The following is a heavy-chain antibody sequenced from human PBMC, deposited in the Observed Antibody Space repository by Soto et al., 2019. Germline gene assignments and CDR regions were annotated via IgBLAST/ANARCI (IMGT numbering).Heavy chain of an antibody. CDR3: ASDSYGSLGLDY. Sequence: PSETLSLTCTVSGGSISSGGYYWSWIRQHPGKGLEWIGYIYYSGSTYYNPSLKSRVTISVDTSKNQFSLKQSSVTAADTAVYYCASDSYGSLGLDYWGQGTLVTVSS. V-gene: IGHV4-31*03. CDR1: GGSISSGGYY. J-gene: IGHJ4*02. CDR2: IYYSGST. D-gene: IGHD5-18*01.